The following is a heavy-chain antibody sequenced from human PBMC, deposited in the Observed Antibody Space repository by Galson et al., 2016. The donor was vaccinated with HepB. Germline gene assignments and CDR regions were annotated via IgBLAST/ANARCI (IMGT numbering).Heavy chain of an antibody. Sequence: SLRLSCAASGFTFSDYTMYWVRQAPGNGLEWVALISSDGSDKYYAHSVEGRFTVSRANSNNTLHLQMNNLRSEDTAFYYCGYSALARRQPTNHDYGVDVWGQGTTVTVS. J-gene: IGHJ6*02. CDR3: GYSALARRQPTNHDYGVDV. V-gene: IGHV3-30-3*01. CDR2: ISSDGSDK. D-gene: IGHD1-14*01. CDR1: GFTFSDYT.